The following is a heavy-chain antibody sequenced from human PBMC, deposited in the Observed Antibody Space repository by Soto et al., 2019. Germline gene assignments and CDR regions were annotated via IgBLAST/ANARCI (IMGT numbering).Heavy chain of an antibody. Sequence: PSETLSLTCAVSGGSISSGGYSWSWIRQPPGKGLEWIGYIYHSGSTYYNPSLKSRVTISVDRSKNQFSLKLSSVTAADTAVYYCARARYYYDSSGEVSLPLDDVRGYNWFDPWGQGTLVTVS. CDR2: IYHSGST. CDR3: ARARYYYDSSGEVSLPLDDVRGYNWFDP. CDR1: GGSISSGGYS. V-gene: IGHV4-30-2*01. D-gene: IGHD3-22*01. J-gene: IGHJ5*02.